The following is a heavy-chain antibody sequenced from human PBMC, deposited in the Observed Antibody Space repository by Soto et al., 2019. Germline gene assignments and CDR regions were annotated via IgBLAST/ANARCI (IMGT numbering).Heavy chain of an antibody. Sequence: ASVKVSCKASGYTFTSYDINWVRQATGQGLEWMGWMNPNSGNTGYAQKFQGRVTMTRNTSISTAYMELSSLRSEDTAVYYCARQFSSWYYFDYWGQGTLVTVSS. J-gene: IGHJ4*02. D-gene: IGHD6-13*01. CDR3: ARQFSSWYYFDY. CDR2: MNPNSGNT. CDR1: GYTFTSYD. V-gene: IGHV1-8*01.